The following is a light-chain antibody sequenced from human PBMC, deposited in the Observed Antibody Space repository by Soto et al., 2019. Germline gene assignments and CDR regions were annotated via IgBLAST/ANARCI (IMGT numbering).Light chain of an antibody. CDR3: QQYGSSPRFT. CDR1: QSVSR. Sequence: EIVLTQSPGTLSLSPGERATLSCRASQSVSRLAWYQQKPGQAPRLLIYGASSRVTGIPDRFSGSGSGTDFTLTISRLEPEDFAVYYCQQYGSSPRFTFGQGPKLEIK. J-gene: IGKJ2*01. CDR2: GAS. V-gene: IGKV3-20*01.